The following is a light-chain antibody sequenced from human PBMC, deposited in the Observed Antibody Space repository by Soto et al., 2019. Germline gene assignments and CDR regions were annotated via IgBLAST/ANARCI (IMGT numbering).Light chain of an antibody. CDR2: WAS. Sequence: DIVMTQSPDSLAVSLGERATINCKSSQSLLYSSNNKNYLAWYQQKSGQPPKLLIYWASTRESGVPDRFSGSGSGTDFTLTISSLQAEDVAVYYCQQYNNWPPGTFGQGTKVDIK. J-gene: IGKJ1*01. V-gene: IGKV4-1*01. CDR3: QQYNNWPPGT. CDR1: QSLLYSSNNKNY.